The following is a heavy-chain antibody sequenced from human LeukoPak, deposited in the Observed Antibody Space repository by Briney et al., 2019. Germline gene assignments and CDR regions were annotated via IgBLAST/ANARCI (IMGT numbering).Heavy chain of an antibody. CDR2: TYYSGST. CDR1: GGSISSYY. V-gene: IGHV4-59*01. Sequence: SETLSLTCTVSGGSISSYYWSWIRQPPGKGLEWIGYTYYSGSTNYNPSLKRRVTISVDTSKNQFSLKLSSVTAADTAVYYCARANDFWSGYYTKTRGNWFDPWGQGTLVTVSS. CDR3: ARANDFWSGYYTKTRGNWFDP. J-gene: IGHJ5*02. D-gene: IGHD3-3*01.